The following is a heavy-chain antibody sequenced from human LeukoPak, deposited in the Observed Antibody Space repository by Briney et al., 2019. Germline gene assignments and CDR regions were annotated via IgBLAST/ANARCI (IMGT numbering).Heavy chain of an antibody. CDR3: ARYQDSGSALEY. CDR2: INPNSGGT. CDR1: GYTFTGYY. J-gene: IGHJ4*02. V-gene: IGHV1-2*06. D-gene: IGHD6-6*01. Sequence: ASVKVSCKASGYTFTGYYMHWVRQAPGQGLEWMGRINPNSGGTNYAQKFQGKVTMTRDTSISTAYMELSRLRSDDTAVYYCARYQDSGSALEYWGQGTLVTVSS.